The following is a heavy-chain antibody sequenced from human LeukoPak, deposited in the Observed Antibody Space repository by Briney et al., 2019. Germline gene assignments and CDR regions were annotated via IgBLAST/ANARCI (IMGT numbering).Heavy chain of an antibody. V-gene: IGHV3-23*01. Sequence: PGGSLSLSCAPSGFTFRNYPMSGVRQAPGKGLEWVSVIDGGGGPTYYADSVKGRFTISRDNSKNTLYLQMNSPRAEDVAVYFCAKNSGYNWQYFFDYWGQGTLVTVSS. CDR3: AKNSGYNWQYFFDY. J-gene: IGHJ4*02. CDR1: GFTFRNYP. D-gene: IGHD6-25*01. CDR2: IDGGGGPT.